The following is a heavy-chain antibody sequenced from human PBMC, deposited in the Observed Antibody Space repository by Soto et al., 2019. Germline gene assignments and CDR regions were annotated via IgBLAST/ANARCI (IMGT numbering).Heavy chain of an antibody. CDR1: GGTFSSYS. J-gene: IGHJ4*02. V-gene: IGHV1-69*01. CDR3: ARDGGRNSGGIDY. Sequence: QVQLVQSGAEVKKPGSSVKVSCKASGGTFSSYSINWVRQAPGQGLEWMGEIIPIFGTANYAQKFQGRVTITADESTSTVYMGLSSLRSEDTAVYYFARDGGRNSGGIDYWGQGPLVTVSS. D-gene: IGHD1-26*01. CDR2: IIPIFGTA.